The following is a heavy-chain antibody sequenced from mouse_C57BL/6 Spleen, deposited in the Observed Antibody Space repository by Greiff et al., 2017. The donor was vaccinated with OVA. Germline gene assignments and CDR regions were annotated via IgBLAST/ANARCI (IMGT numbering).Heavy chain of an antibody. CDR2: INPNNGGT. CDR1: GYTFTDYN. V-gene: IGHV1-22*01. D-gene: IGHD1-1*01. J-gene: IGHJ3*01. Sequence: VQLKESGPELVKPGASVKMSCKASGYTFTDYNMHWVKQSHGKSLEWIGYINPNNGGTSYNQKFKGKATLTVNKSSSTAYMELRSLTSEDSAVYYCARPRGSTAWFAYWGQGTLVTVSA. CDR3: ARPRGSTAWFAY.